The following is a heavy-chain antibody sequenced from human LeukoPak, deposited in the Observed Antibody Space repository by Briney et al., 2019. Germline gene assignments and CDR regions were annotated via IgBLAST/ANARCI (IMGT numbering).Heavy chain of an antibody. CDR3: AKPTPYGSGRWFDP. D-gene: IGHD3-10*01. CDR2: INPNSGGT. Sequence: ASVKVSCKASGYTFTGYYMNWVRQAPGQGLEWMGRINPNSGGTNYAQKFQGRVTMTRDTSISTAYMELSRLRSDDTAVYYCAKPTPYGSGRWFDPWGQGTLVTVSS. CDR1: GYTFTGYY. V-gene: IGHV1-2*06. J-gene: IGHJ5*02.